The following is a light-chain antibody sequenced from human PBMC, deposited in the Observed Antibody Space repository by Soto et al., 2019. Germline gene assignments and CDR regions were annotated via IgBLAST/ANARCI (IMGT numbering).Light chain of an antibody. CDR1: QGIRND. J-gene: IGKJ2*01. CDR3: LQLNSYPYT. CDR2: ASF. Sequence: DIQMTQSPSSLSASVGDTVTITCRASQGIRNDLGWYQQKPGKAPKRLIYASFNLQSGVPSRFSGSGSGTKFPPTLGGRQPEDLATYYCLQLNSYPYTFGRGTRREIK. V-gene: IGKV1-17*01.